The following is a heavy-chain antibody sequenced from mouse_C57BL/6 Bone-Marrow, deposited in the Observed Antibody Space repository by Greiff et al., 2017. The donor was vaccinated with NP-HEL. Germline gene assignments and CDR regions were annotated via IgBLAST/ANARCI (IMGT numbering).Heavy chain of an antibody. Sequence: VQLKESGPELVKPGASVKLSCKASGYTFTSYDINWVKQRPGQGLEWIGWIYPRDGSTKYNEKFKGKATLTVDTSSSTAYMELHSLTSEDSAVYFCARRHYGSSYGFAYWGQGTLVTVSA. J-gene: IGHJ3*01. CDR1: GYTFTSYD. CDR2: IYPRDGST. CDR3: ARRHYGSSYGFAY. V-gene: IGHV1-85*01. D-gene: IGHD1-1*01.